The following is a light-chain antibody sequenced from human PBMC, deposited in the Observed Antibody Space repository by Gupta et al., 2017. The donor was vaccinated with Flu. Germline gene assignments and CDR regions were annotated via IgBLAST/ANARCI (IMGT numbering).Light chain of an antibody. V-gene: IGKV3-11*01. J-gene: IGKJ1*01. CDR2: DAS. CDR3: QHRSNWPWT. CDR1: QSVSSD. Sequence: EIVLTQSPATLSLSPGERATLSCRASQSVSSDLAWYQQKPGQAPRLLIFDASNRATGIPARFSGSGSGTDFTLTISSLEPEDFAVYYCQHRSNWPWTFGQGTKVETK.